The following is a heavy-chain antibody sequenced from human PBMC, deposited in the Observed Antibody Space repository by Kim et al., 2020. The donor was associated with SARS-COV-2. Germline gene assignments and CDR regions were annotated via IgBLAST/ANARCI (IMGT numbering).Heavy chain of an antibody. CDR1: GYIFTHYN. Sequence: ASVKVSCKASGYIFTHYNMHWVRQAPGQRLEWMGWINAADGYTKCSQKFQGRVTITRDTSASTAYMELTSLTSEDTALYYCARETNNGGPNGAFDMWGQGTLVAVSS. J-gene: IGHJ3*02. CDR3: ARETNNGGPNGAFDM. CDR2: INAADGYT. D-gene: IGHD2-8*01. V-gene: IGHV1-3*01.